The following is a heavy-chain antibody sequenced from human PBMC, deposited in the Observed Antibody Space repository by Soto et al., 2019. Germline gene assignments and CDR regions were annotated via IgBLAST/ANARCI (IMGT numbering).Heavy chain of an antibody. CDR3: ARAQGSGFLVS. V-gene: IGHV4-30-4*01. J-gene: IGHJ4*02. Sequence: QVQLQESGPGLVKPSQTLSLTCTVSGGSISSGDYYWSWIRQPPGKGLEWIGYIYYSGSTYYNPSLKSRVTISVDTSKDPFSPKLSSVTAAATGVYYCARAQGSGFLVSWGQGTLVTVSS. CDR2: IYYSGST. D-gene: IGHD3-10*01. CDR1: GGSISSGDYY.